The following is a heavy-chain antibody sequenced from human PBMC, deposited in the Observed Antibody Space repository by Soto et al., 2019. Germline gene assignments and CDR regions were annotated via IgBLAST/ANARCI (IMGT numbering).Heavy chain of an antibody. J-gene: IGHJ4*02. Sequence: GASVKVSCKTSGYTFTNYVVDWVRQAPGQGLEWMGWINSGNGNTKYSEKFQGRVTITRDTSASTAYMELNSLTSEDTAVYYCARGLTIFGVVIGYWVQGTLVTVSS. D-gene: IGHD3-3*01. CDR2: INSGNGNT. CDR3: ARGLTIFGVVIGY. CDR1: GYTFTNYV. V-gene: IGHV1-3*01.